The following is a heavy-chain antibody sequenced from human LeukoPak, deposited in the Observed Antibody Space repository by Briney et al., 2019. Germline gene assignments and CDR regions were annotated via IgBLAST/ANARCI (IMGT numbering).Heavy chain of an antibody. D-gene: IGHD3-22*01. V-gene: IGHV3-53*04. CDR3: ARAACYDSSGYPRGYFDL. CDR1: GFTVSSNY. Sequence: GGSLRLSCAASGFTVSSNYMSWVRQAPGKGLEWVSVIYSGGSTYYADSVKGRITISRHNSKNTLYLQMNSLRAEDTAVYYCARAACYDSSGYPRGYFDLWGRGTLVTVSS. CDR2: IYSGGST. J-gene: IGHJ2*01.